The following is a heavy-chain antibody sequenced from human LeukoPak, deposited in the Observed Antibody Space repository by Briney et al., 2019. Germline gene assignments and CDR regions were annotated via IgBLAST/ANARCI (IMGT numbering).Heavy chain of an antibody. J-gene: IGHJ4*02. CDR1: GYTFTSYD. CDR2: MNPNSGNT. Sequence: AASVKVSCKASGYTFTSYDINRVQQVTGQGLEWMGWMNPNSGNTGYAQKFQGRVTITRNTSISTAYMELSSLRSEDTAVYYCARGQYYYGSGSGDYFDYWGQGTLVTVSS. D-gene: IGHD3-10*01. CDR3: ARGQYYYGSGSGDYFDY. V-gene: IGHV1-8*03.